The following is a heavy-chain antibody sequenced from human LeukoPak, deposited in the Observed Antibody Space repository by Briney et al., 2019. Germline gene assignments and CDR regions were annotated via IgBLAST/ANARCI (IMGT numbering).Heavy chain of an antibody. CDR2: IIPIFGTA. Sequence: SVKVSCKASGGTFSSYAISWVRQAPGQGLEWMGGIIPIFGTANYAQKFQGRVTITTDESTSTAYMELSSLRSEDTAVYYCARPGGRRWLQLNAFDNWGQGTMVTVSS. CDR1: GGTFSSYA. J-gene: IGHJ3*02. V-gene: IGHV1-69*05. CDR3: ARPGGRRWLQLNAFDN. D-gene: IGHD5-24*01.